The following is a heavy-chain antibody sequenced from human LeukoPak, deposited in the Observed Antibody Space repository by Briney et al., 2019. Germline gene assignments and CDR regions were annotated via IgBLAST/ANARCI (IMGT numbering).Heavy chain of an antibody. CDR2: ISGSGGRT. V-gene: IGHV3-23*01. CDR1: GFTFSSYA. J-gene: IGHJ6*02. CDR3: AKLPSRFVVVKLPYYYYYGMDV. D-gene: IGHD2-2*01. Sequence: HSGGSLRLSCAVSGFTFSSYAINWVRQAPGKGLEWVSAISGSGGRTDYADSVKGRFTISRDNSKNTLYLQMNSLRAEDTAVYYCAKLPSRFVVVKLPYYYYYGMDVWGQGTTVTVSS.